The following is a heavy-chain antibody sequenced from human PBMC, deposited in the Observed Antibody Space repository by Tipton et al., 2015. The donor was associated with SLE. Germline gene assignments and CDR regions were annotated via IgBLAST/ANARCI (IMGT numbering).Heavy chain of an antibody. CDR2: IFYSGST. CDR3: ARHMITGGEFDY. V-gene: IGHV4-59*08. J-gene: IGHJ4*02. D-gene: IGHD3-16*01. CDR1: GGSISSYY. Sequence: TLSLTCTVSGGSISSYYWSWIRQPPGKGLEWIGYIFYSGSTNYNPSLKSRVPISVDTSKNQFSLKLSSVTAADTAVYYCARHMITGGEFDYWGQGTLVTVSS.